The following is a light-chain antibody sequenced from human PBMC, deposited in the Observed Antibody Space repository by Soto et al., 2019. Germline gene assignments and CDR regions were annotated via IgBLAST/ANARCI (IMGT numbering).Light chain of an antibody. CDR2: WAS. J-gene: IGKJ1*01. CDR1: QSVLHSSNNKNY. V-gene: IGKV4-1*01. CDR3: QQYYTPPVT. Sequence: DIVMTQSPDSLAVSLGERATINCKSSQSVLHSSNNKNYLAWYQQKPGQPPKLLIYWASSRVSGVPDRFSGTGSGTDFTLTISSLQAEDVAVYYCQQYYTPPVTFGQGTKMEIK.